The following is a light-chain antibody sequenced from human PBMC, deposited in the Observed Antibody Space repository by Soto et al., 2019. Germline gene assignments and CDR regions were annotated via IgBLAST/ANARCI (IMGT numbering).Light chain of an antibody. J-gene: IGKJ4*01. CDR2: GAS. CDR1: QSVSSN. V-gene: IGKV3D-15*01. CDR3: QQYNNWPPLT. Sequence: EIVMTQSPATLSVSAGERVTLSCRASQSVSSNLAWYQQKPGQAPRLLIYGASTRATGIQARFSGSGSGTDFTLTISSLQSEDFAVYYCQQYNNWPPLTFGGGTKVEIK.